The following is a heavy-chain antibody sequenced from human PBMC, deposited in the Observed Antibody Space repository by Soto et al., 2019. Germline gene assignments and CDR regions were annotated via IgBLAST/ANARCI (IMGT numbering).Heavy chain of an antibody. CDR3: ARDLGSGSRSLQNSDY. D-gene: IGHD1-26*01. V-gene: IGHV3-30-3*01. CDR1: GFTFSSYA. Sequence: QVQLVESGGGVVQPGRSLRLSCAASGFTFSSYAMHWVRQAPGKGLEWVAVISYDGSNKYYADSVKGRFTISRDNSKNTLYLQMNSLRAEDTAVYYCARDLGSGSRSLQNSDYWGQGTLVTVSS. J-gene: IGHJ4*02. CDR2: ISYDGSNK.